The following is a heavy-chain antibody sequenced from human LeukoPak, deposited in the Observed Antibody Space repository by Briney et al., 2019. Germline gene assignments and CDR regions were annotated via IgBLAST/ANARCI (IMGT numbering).Heavy chain of an antibody. CDR2: INPSGGST. CDR3: ARTGIAAADIFDY. D-gene: IGHD6-13*01. V-gene: IGHV1-46*04. CDR1: GYTFTSYY. Sequence: ASVKVSCQASGYTFTSYYMHWERQAPGQGVEWMGIINPSGGSTSYAQKLQGRVTMTRDKSTSTVYMELSSLRAEDTAVYYCARTGIAAADIFDYWGQGTLVTVSS. J-gene: IGHJ4*02.